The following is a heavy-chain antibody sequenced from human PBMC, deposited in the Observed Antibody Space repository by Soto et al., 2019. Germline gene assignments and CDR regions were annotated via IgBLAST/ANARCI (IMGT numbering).Heavy chain of an antibody. D-gene: IGHD1-20*01. CDR2: FCYSGST. J-gene: IGHJ6*03. Sequence: QLQLQESGPGLVKPSETLSLTCTVSGGSISSSSYCWGWIRQPPGKGLEWIGSFCYSGSTYYNPSLKSRVTISVDTAKNQFSLKVTAVTPADTAVYYWASGIYYYYIDVWGKGTTVTVSS. CDR1: GGSISSSSYC. V-gene: IGHV4-39*01. CDR3: ASGIYYYYIDV.